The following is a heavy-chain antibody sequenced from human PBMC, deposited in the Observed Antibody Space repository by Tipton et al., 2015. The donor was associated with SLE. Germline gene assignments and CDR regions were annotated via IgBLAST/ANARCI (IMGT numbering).Heavy chain of an antibody. D-gene: IGHD4-23*01. V-gene: IGHV3-9*01. J-gene: IGHJ3*01. Sequence: SLRLSCAASGFTFDDYALHWVRQVPGKGLEWVSGIDWSSDDIGYGDSVKGRFFVSRDNAKKTLFLQMNSLRAEDTAIYYCTRDNPSNGNSAFDLWGQGTMVTVSS. CDR2: IDWSSDDI. CDR1: GFTFDDYA. CDR3: TRDNPSNGNSAFDL.